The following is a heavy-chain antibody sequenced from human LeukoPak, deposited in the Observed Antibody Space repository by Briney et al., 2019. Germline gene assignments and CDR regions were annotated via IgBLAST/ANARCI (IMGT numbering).Heavy chain of an antibody. J-gene: IGHJ4*02. CDR1: GYTLTELS. CDR3: ATGPWCGGACNRFGY. CDR2: FDPEEGET. V-gene: IGHV1-24*01. Sequence: ASVKVSCKVSGYTLTELSMHWVRQAPGKGLEWVGGFDPEEGETIYAQKFRGRVTMTEDRSRDTAYMELSSLRSEDTAAYYCATGPWCGGACNRFGYWGQGTLVTVSS. D-gene: IGHD2-21*02.